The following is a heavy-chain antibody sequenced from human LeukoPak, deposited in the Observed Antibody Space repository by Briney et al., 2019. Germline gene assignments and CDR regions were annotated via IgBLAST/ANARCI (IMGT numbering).Heavy chain of an antibody. CDR2: IYYSGST. D-gene: IGHD2-8*01. CDR1: GGSISSSSYY. CDR3: AREEALRAQRYFDP. J-gene: IGHJ2*01. V-gene: IGHV4-39*07. Sequence: SETLSLTCTVSGGSISSSSYYWGWIRQPPGKGLEWIGSIYYSGSTYDNPSLKSRVTISVDTSKNQFSLKMSSVTAADTAVYYCAREEALRAQRYFDPWGRGTLVTVSS.